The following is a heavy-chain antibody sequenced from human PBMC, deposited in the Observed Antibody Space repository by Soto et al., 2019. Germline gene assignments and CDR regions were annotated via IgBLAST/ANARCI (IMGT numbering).Heavy chain of an antibody. CDR3: AKDEYWESHFYYFMDL. D-gene: IGHD2-8*02. V-gene: IGHV3-30*18. CDR1: GFTFSSYA. J-gene: IGHJ6*03. CDR2: ISHDGNVN. Sequence: QVQLVESGGGVVQPGRSLRLSCEASGFTFSSYAMHWVRQAPGKGLEWVAVISHDGNVNYYSESVKGRFTMSRANSKDTLYLQMDSLRTEDTAVYFCAKDEYWESHFYYFMDLWGKGTPVTVPS.